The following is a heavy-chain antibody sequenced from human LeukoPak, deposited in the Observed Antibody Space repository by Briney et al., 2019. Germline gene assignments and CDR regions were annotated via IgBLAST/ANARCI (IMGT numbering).Heavy chain of an antibody. CDR2: ISDSGGST. V-gene: IGHV3-23*01. CDR1: GFTFSSYA. CDR3: AKDNQWLVLSLGDV. J-gene: IGHJ6*02. Sequence: PGGSLRLSCAASGFTFSSYAMSWVRQAPGKGLEWVSAISDSGGSTYYADSVKGRFTISRDNSKNTLYLQMNSLRAEDTAVYYCAKDNQWLVLSLGDVWGQGTTVTVSS. D-gene: IGHD6-19*01.